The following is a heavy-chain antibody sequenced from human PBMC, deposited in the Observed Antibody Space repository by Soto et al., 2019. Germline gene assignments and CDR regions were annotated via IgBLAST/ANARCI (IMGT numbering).Heavy chain of an antibody. CDR3: ARGRAAGYCSGGSCYSGAFDI. CDR1: GFTFSSYW. J-gene: IGHJ3*02. CDR2: INSDGSST. V-gene: IGHV3-74*01. Sequence: GGSLRLSCAASGFTFSSYWMHWVRQAPGKGLVWVSRINSDGSSTSYADSVKGRFTISRDNAKNTLYLQMNSLSAEDTAVYYCARGRAAGYCSGGSCYSGAFDIWGQGTIVTVSS. D-gene: IGHD2-15*01.